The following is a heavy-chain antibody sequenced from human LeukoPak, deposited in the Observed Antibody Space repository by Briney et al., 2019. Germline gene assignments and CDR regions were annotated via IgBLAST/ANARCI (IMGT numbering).Heavy chain of an antibody. CDR3: ASSQCSSTSCYARALDY. Sequence: GGSLRLSCAASGFTFSSYSMNWVRQAPGKGLEWVSNIRSSSGTIYYADSVKGRFTISRDNAKNSLYLQMNSLRAEDTAVYYCASSQCSSTSCYARALDYWGQGTLVTVSS. V-gene: IGHV3-48*04. D-gene: IGHD2-2*01. CDR2: IRSSSGTI. J-gene: IGHJ4*02. CDR1: GFTFSSYS.